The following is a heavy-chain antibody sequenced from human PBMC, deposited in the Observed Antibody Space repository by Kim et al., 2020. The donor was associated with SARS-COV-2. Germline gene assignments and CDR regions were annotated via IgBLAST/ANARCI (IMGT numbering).Heavy chain of an antibody. CDR3: AKFAYCSGGSCYFGNFDY. CDR1: GFTFSSYA. V-gene: IGHV3-23*01. CDR2: ISGSGGST. J-gene: IGHJ4*01. Sequence: GGSLRLSCAASGFTFSSYAMSWVRQAPGKGLEWVSAISGSGGSTYYADSVKGRFTISRDNSKNTLYLQMNSLRAEDTAVYYCAKFAYCSGGSCYFGNFDYWGQGTLVTVSS. D-gene: IGHD2-15*01.